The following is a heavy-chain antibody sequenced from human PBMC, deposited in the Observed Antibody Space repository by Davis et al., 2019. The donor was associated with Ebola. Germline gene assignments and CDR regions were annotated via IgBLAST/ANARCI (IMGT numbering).Heavy chain of an antibody. Sequence: HSQTLSLTCAISGDSVSSNTAAWYWIRQSPSRGLEWLGRTYYRSKWYNDYAESVKSRIAINPDTSKNQFSLQLNSVTPEDTAVYYCASAVGNRPEVPFDPWGQGTLVTVSS. CDR1: GDSVSSNTAA. D-gene: IGHD4-23*01. J-gene: IGHJ5*02. CDR2: TYYRSKWYN. V-gene: IGHV6-1*01. CDR3: ASAVGNRPEVPFDP.